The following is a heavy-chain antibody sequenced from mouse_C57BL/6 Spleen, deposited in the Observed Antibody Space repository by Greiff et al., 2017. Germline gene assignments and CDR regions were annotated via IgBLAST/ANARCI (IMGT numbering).Heavy chain of an antibody. CDR3: ARWGTTARAY. J-gene: IGHJ3*01. Sequence: VQLKQSGAELVKPGASVKLSCTASGFNIKDYYMHWVKQRTEQGLEWIGRIDPEDGETKYAPKFQGKATITADTSSNTAYLQLGSLTSEDTAVYYCARWGTTARAYWGQGTLVTVSA. CDR1: GFNIKDYY. V-gene: IGHV14-2*01. D-gene: IGHD1-2*01. CDR2: IDPEDGET.